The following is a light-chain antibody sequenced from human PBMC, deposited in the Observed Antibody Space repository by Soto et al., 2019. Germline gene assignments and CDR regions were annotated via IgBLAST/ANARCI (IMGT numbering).Light chain of an antibody. CDR3: QQYNNWPPRT. V-gene: IGKV3-15*01. CDR1: ESARTN. Sequence: ETVVTQSPATLSVSPGETATLSCRASESARTNLAWYQQKPGQAPRLLIYGASNRATGIPARFSGSGSGTEFTLTISSLQSEDFAVYYCQQYNNWPPRTFGQGTKVDIK. CDR2: GAS. J-gene: IGKJ1*01.